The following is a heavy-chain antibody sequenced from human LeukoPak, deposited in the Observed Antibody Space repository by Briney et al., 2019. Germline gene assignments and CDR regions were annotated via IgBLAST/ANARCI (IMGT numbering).Heavy chain of an antibody. CDR1: GFAFSSYS. CDR2: ISSSRSYI. J-gene: IGHJ4*02. Sequence: GGSLRLSCAASGFAFSSYSMNWVRQAPGKGLEWVSSISSSRSYIYYADSVKGRFTISRDNAKNSLYLQMNSLRAEDTVVYYWAGHYDIWNGYFGGLAYWGQGTLVTVSS. D-gene: IGHD3-3*01. CDR3: AGHYDIWNGYFGGLAY. V-gene: IGHV3-21*01.